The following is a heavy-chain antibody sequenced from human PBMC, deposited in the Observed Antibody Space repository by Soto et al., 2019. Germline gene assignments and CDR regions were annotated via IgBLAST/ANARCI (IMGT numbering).Heavy chain of an antibody. CDR2: ISPDGNNA. CDR3: VRGPSSGACDI. D-gene: IGHD2-15*01. Sequence: QVQLVEAGGDVVQPGRSLRLSCAASGSTFSSYDIHWVRQAPGKGLEWVAHISPDGNNAYYADSVKGRFTISRDNARNTVYRKMNGRRTEDTAVYVCVRGPSSGACDIWGHGTLVTVSS. CDR1: GSTFSSYD. J-gene: IGHJ3*02. V-gene: IGHV3-30-3*01.